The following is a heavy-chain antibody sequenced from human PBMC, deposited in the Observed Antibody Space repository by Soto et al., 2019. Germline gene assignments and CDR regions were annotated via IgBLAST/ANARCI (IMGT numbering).Heavy chain of an antibody. Sequence: PSQTLSLTCAISGDSITRNSATWNWIRQSPSRGLEWLGRTYYRSRWYNNYAESVRSRISINPDASKNQFSLQLKSMTPEDTAVYYCARDLISGTSFHFRGQGTLVTVSS. J-gene: IGHJ4*02. CDR2: TYYRSRWYN. CDR3: ARDLISGTSFHF. D-gene: IGHD6-25*01. CDR1: GDSITRNSAT. V-gene: IGHV6-1*01.